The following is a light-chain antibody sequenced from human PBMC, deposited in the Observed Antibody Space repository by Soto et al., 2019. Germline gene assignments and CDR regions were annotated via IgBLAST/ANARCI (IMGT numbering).Light chain of an antibody. CDR2: GAS. J-gene: IGKJ5*01. CDR1: QSVSSN. CDR3: QQRNSWPPTFT. V-gene: IGKV3-15*01. Sequence: EIVMTPSPATLSVSPGERATLSCRASQSVSSNLAWYQQTPGQVPRLLIYGASTRATGIPARFSGSGSGTEFTLTISSLEPEDFAVYYCQQRNSWPPTFTFGQGTRLETK.